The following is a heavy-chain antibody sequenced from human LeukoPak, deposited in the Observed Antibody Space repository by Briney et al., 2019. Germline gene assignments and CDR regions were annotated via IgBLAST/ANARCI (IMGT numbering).Heavy chain of an antibody. CDR3: ARLFKDYGGKGFIDY. Sequence: ASVKVSCKASGGTFSSYAISWVRQAPGQGLEWMGGIIPIFGTANYAQKFQGRVTITADESTSTAYVELSSLRSEDTAVYYCARLFKDYGGKGFIDYWGQGTLVTVSS. V-gene: IGHV1-69*13. J-gene: IGHJ4*02. CDR2: IIPIFGTA. CDR1: GGTFSSYA. D-gene: IGHD4-23*01.